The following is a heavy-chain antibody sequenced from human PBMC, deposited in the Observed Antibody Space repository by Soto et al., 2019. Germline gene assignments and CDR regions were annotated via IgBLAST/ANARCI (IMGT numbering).Heavy chain of an antibody. Sequence: QVTLRDSVPTRVNPTQPRPLTGNFFGFSPSTCGLEVGGIRRPPGKALDWLALIYWDDDKRYSPSLKSRLTLTKDTPKNQVVLTETNMDPGDTAAYYCVRIRYGSGLFDYWGQGTLGTVPS. V-gene: IGHV2-5*02. CDR3: VRIRYGSGLFDY. J-gene: IGHJ4*02. CDR1: GFSPSTCGLE. CDR2: IYWDDDK. D-gene: IGHD3-10*01.